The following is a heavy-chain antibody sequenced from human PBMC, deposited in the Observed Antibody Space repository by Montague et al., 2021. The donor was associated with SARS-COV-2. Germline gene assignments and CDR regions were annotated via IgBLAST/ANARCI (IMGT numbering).Heavy chain of an antibody. CDR2: MSYSGTT. CDR1: GGSISSYY. J-gene: IGHJ5*02. CDR3: ARGRDQLGWFDP. V-gene: IGHV4-59*01. Sequence: SETLSLTCTVSGGSISSYYWSWIGQPPGKGLAWIGYMSYSGTTNYNPSLRSRLTMSIDTSKDQLSLKLSSLTAADAAVYYCARGRDQLGWFDPWGQGTLVTVSS. D-gene: IGHD7-27*01.